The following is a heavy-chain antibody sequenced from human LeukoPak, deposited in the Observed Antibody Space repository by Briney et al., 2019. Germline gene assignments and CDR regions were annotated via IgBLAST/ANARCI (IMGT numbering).Heavy chain of an antibody. CDR1: GGSLSGYY. J-gene: IGHJ4*02. D-gene: IGHD3-3*01. Sequence: PSETLSLTCAVYGGSLSGYYWSWIRQPPGKGLEWIGEINHSGSTNYNPSLKSRVTISVDTSKNQFSLKLSSVTAADTAVYYCARGRYWPWSGYYIYWGQGTLVTVSS. CDR3: ARGRYWPWSGYYIY. V-gene: IGHV4-34*01. CDR2: INHSGST.